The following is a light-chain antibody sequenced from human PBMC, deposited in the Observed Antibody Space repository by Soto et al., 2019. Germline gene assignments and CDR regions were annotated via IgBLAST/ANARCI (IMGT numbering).Light chain of an antibody. Sequence: ENVLTQSPGTLSLSPGERATLSCRASQSVSNNYLAWYQQKPGPPRRLLIYGATNRATGIPDRFSGSGSGTDFTLTSSRLEPEDSAVYYRQQYSWPGTFGQGTKVDI. V-gene: IGKV3-20*01. CDR1: QSVSNNY. J-gene: IGKJ1*01. CDR2: GAT. CDR3: QQYSWPGT.